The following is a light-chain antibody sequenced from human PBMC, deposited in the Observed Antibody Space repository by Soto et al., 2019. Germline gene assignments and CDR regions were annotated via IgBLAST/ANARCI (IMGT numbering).Light chain of an antibody. Sequence: DIQVTQSRSAMSASVGARVAITCRSSQGINSYLAWYQQKPGKAPKLLIYDASNLQTGVPSRFSGSGSGTDFTFTISILLPEDIASYFCQQYDNLPFTFGQGTRLEI. CDR2: DAS. CDR1: QGINSY. CDR3: QQYDNLPFT. J-gene: IGKJ5*01. V-gene: IGKV1-33*01.